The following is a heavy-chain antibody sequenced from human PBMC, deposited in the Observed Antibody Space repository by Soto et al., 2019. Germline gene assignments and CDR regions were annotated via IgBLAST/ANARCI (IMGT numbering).Heavy chain of an antibody. D-gene: IGHD2-15*01. Sequence: GGSLRLSCAGSGFTFSNYGLHWVRQAPGKGPEWVAAISYDGSNEYYADSVKGRFTISRDKSKNMLYLQMDSLRPEDTAVYYCAKDGAPRYCTRSSCHPAGAYWGQGTLVTVSS. CDR1: GFTFSNYG. CDR3: AKDGAPRYCTRSSCHPAGAY. V-gene: IGHV3-30*18. J-gene: IGHJ4*02. CDR2: ISYDGSNE.